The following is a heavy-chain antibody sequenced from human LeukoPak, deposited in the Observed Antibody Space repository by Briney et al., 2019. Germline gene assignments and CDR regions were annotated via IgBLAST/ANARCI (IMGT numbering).Heavy chain of an antibody. CDR1: GGSISSSSYY. J-gene: IGHJ3*02. CDR3: ARDRARRYFDWTGDAFDI. V-gene: IGHV4-39*07. D-gene: IGHD3-9*01. CDR2: IYYSGST. Sequence: SETLSLTCTVSGGSISSSSYYWGWIRQPPGKGLEWIGSIYYSGSTYYNPSLKSRVTISVDTSKNQFSLKLSSVTAADTAVYYCARDRARRYFDWTGDAFDIWGQGTMVTVSS.